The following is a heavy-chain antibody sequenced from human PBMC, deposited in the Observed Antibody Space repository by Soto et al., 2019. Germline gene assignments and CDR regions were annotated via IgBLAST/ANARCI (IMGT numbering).Heavy chain of an antibody. J-gene: IGHJ4*02. CDR1: GGSISGSSHF. D-gene: IGHD3-16*02. CDR3: ARGPYYDYIWGSYHYTGGFDY. V-gene: IGHV4-39*01. CDR2: IHYSGTT. Sequence: SETLSLTCTVSGGSISGSSHFWGWIRQPPGKGLEWIGSIHYSGTTYYNPSLKSRVTISVDTSKNQFSLKLNSVTAADTAVYYCARGPYYDYIWGSYHYTGGFDYWGQGTLVTVSS.